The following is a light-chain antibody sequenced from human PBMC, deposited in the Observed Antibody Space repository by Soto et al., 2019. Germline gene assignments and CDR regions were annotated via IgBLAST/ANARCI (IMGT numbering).Light chain of an antibody. CDR3: SSYTSSSTLVV. Sequence: QSVLTQPPSASGSPGQSVTISCTGTSSDVGKYDYVSWFQHHPGKAPKLIIYDVSNRPSGVSNRFSGSKSGNTASLTISGLQAEDEADYYCSSYTSSSTLVVFGGGTKLTVL. CDR2: DVS. J-gene: IGLJ2*01. CDR1: SSDVGKYDY. V-gene: IGLV2-14*01.